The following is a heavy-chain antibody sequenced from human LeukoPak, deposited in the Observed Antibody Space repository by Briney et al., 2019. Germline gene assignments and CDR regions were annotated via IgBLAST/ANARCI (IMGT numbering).Heavy chain of an antibody. Sequence: SETLSLTCTVSGGSIRSYYWSWIRQPPGKGLERIGYIYYSGSTNYNPSLKSRVSISVDTSKNQFSLQLSSVTAADTAVYYCARTGSTVTMLYPFDHWGQGTLVTVSS. V-gene: IGHV4-59*01. J-gene: IGHJ4*02. CDR3: ARTGSTVTMLYPFDH. CDR1: GGSIRSYY. CDR2: IYYSGST. D-gene: IGHD4-17*01.